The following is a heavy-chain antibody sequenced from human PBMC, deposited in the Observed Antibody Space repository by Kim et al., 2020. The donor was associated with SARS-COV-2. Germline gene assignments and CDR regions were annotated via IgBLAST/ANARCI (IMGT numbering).Heavy chain of an antibody. CDR2: ISYDGSNK. Sequence: GGSLRLSCAASGFTFSSYAMHWVRQAPGKGLEWVAVISYDGSNKYYADSVKGRFTISRDNSKNTLYLQMNSLRAEDTAVYYCARDPEGGSEDYWGQGTLVTVSS. V-gene: IGHV3-30-3*01. CDR1: GFTFSSYA. D-gene: IGHD6-19*01. J-gene: IGHJ4*02. CDR3: ARDPEGGSEDY.